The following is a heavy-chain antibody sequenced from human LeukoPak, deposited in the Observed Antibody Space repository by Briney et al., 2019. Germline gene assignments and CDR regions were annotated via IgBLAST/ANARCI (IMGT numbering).Heavy chain of an antibody. CDR1: GFTFAAYA. V-gene: IGHV3-9*03. J-gene: IGHJ4*02. CDR2: ISWNSASI. D-gene: IGHD3-22*01. Sequence: GGSLRLSCAASGFTFAAYAMHWVRQAPGKCLEWVSGISWNSASIGYADSVKGRFTISRDNAKNSLYLQMNSLRAEDMALYYCAKDIGYYYDSSGYYDYWGQGTLVTVSS. CDR3: AKDIGYYYDSSGYYDY.